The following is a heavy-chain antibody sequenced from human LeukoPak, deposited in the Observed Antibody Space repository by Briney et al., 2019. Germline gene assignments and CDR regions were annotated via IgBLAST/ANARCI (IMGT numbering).Heavy chain of an antibody. CDR3: TRGPTREQQLPFRY. CDR2: IRSKAYGGTT. Sequence: GGSLRLSCTASGFTFGDYAMSWVRQAPGKGLEWVGFIRSKAYGGTTEYAASVKGRFTISRDDSKSIAYLQMNSLKTVDTAVYYCTRGPTREQQLPFRYWGQGTLVTVSS. J-gene: IGHJ4*02. D-gene: IGHD6-13*01. V-gene: IGHV3-49*04. CDR1: GFTFGDYA.